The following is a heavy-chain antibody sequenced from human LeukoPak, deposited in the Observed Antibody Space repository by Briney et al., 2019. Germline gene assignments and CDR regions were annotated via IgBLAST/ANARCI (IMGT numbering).Heavy chain of an antibody. Sequence: ASVKVSCKASGYTFTSYDINWVRQAPGQGLEWMGWMNPNSGNTGDAQKFQGRVTMTRNTSISTAYMELSSLRSEDTAVYYCARSPPRGTDYWGQGTLVTVSS. CDR1: GYTFTSYD. CDR2: MNPNSGNT. CDR3: ARSPPRGTDY. D-gene: IGHD3-16*01. J-gene: IGHJ4*02. V-gene: IGHV1-8*01.